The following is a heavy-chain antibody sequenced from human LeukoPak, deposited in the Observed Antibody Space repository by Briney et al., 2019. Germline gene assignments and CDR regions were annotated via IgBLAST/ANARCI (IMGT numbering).Heavy chain of an antibody. CDR2: ISSSSSYI. J-gene: IGHJ4*02. CDR3: AKFGRLSFALDY. D-gene: IGHD3-3*01. Sequence: GGSLRLSCAASGFTFSSYSMNWVRQAPGKGLEWVSSISSSSSYIYYADSVKGRFTISRDNAKNSLYLQMNSLRAEDTALYYCAKFGRLSFALDYWGQGTLVTVSS. V-gene: IGHV3-21*04. CDR1: GFTFSSYS.